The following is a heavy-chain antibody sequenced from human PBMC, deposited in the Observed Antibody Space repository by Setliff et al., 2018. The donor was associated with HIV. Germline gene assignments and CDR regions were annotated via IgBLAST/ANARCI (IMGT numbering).Heavy chain of an antibody. V-gene: IGHV1-69*05. CDR3: AGAGGSGSYYLSWYYGMDV. CDR1: GGTFSSYA. D-gene: IGHD3-10*01. CDR2: IIPIFGTA. J-gene: IGHJ6*02. Sequence: GASVKVSCKASGGTFSSYAISWVRQAPGQGLEWMGGIIPIFGTANYAQKFQGRVTITTDESTSTAYMELSSLRSEDTAVYYCAGAGGSGSYYLSWYYGMDVWGQGTTVTVSS.